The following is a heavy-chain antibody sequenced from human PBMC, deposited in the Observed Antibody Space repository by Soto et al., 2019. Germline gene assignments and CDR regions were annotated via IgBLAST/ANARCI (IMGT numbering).Heavy chain of an antibody. D-gene: IGHD3-10*01. CDR1: GFTFDDYA. CDR3: AKDIEFESGGAFDI. J-gene: IGHJ3*02. CDR2: ISWNSGSI. Sequence: EVQLVESGGGLVQPGRSLRLSCAASGFTFDDYAMHWVRQAPGKGLEWVSGISWNSGSIGYADSVKGRFTISRDNAKNSLYLQMNSLRAEDTALYYCAKDIEFESGGAFDIWGQGTMVTVSS. V-gene: IGHV3-9*01.